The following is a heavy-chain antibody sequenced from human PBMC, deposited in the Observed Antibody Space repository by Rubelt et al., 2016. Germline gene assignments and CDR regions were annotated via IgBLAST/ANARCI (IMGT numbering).Heavy chain of an antibody. Sequence: QVQLQQGGAGLLKPSETLSLTCAVYGGSFSGYYWSWIRQPPGKGLEWIGEINLGGSSNYNPSLKSQVTISVDTSKNQISLKLSSVTAADTAVYYCARGRMGFHYYYYGMDVWGQGTTVTVSS. J-gene: IGHJ6*02. CDR2: INLGGSS. D-gene: IGHD1-26*01. CDR1: GGSFSGYY. V-gene: IGHV4-34*02. CDR3: ARGRMGFHYYYYGMDV.